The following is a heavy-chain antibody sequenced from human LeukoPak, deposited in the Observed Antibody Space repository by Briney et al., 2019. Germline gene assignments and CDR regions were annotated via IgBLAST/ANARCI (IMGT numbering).Heavy chain of an antibody. CDR3: ARGGYIDALNC. CDR2: VSSDGNNK. V-gene: IGHV3-30*04. Sequence: SLRLSCAASGFPFNTYPMHWVRQAPGKGLEWVTLVSSDGNNKYYADSVKGRFTISRDNSKNRLYLQVDSLRSEDTAMYYCARGGYIDALNCWGRGTLVTVSS. J-gene: IGHJ4*02. CDR1: GFPFNTYP. D-gene: IGHD5-24*01.